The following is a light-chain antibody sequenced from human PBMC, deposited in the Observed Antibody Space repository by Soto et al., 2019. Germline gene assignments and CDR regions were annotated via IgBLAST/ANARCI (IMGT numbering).Light chain of an antibody. CDR2: GAS. Sequence: EIVMTQSPGTLSLSPGDTATLSCRASQSLGSDLAWYQQKPGQAPRLLIFGASARPTGIPARISGSGSGTEFTLTISSLRSEDFAVYYCQEYNNWSYTFGQGTKLEIK. CDR1: QSLGSD. J-gene: IGKJ2*01. CDR3: QEYNNWSYT. V-gene: IGKV3-15*01.